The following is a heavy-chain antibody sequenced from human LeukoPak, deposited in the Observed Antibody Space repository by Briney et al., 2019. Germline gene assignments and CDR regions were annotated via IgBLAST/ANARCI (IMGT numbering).Heavy chain of an antibody. CDR1: GVSISSSNSY. J-gene: IGHJ4*02. CDR2: IYYSGNT. V-gene: IGHV4-39*07. D-gene: IGHD1-26*01. CDR3: AREVGATSCFDY. Sequence: SETLSLTCTVSGVSISSSNSYWGWLRQPPGKGLEWIGSIYYSGNTYYNASLKSQVSISIDTSKNQFSLKLTSVTAADTAVYYCAREVGATSCFDYWGQGTLVTVSS.